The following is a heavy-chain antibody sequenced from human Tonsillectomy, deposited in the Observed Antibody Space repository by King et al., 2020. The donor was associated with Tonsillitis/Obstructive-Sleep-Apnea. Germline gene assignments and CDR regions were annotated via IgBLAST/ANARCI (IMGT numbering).Heavy chain of an antibody. V-gene: IGHV5-51*01. CDR2: IYPGDSDT. Sequence: VQLVESGAEVKKPGESLKISCKGSGYRFASYWIGWVRQMPGKGLEWMGIIYPGDSDTRYSPSFQGQVTISADKSISAAYLQWSSLKASDTAMYYCAGQVVAATPTFDYWGQGTLVTVSS. D-gene: IGHD2-15*01. CDR1: GYRFASYW. CDR3: AGQVVAATPTFDY. J-gene: IGHJ4*02.